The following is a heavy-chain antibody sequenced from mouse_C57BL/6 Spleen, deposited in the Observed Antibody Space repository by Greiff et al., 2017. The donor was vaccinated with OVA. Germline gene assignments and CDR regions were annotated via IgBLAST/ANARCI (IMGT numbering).Heavy chain of an antibody. J-gene: IGHJ4*01. CDR1: GFNIKDDY. CDR2: IDPENGDT. Sequence: VQLQQSGAELVRPGASVKLSCTASGFNIKDDYMHWVKQRPEQGLEWIGWIDPENGDTEYASKFQGKATITADPSSNTAYLQLSSLTSEDTAVYYCTTGTTVVPMDYWGQGTSVTVSS. V-gene: IGHV14-4*01. D-gene: IGHD1-1*01. CDR3: TTGTTVVPMDY.